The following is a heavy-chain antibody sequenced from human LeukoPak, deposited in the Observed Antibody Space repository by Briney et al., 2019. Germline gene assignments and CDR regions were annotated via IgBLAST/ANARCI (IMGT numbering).Heavy chain of an antibody. CDR1: GGTFSSYA. V-gene: IGHV1-69*05. D-gene: IGHD4-11*01. J-gene: IGHJ4*02. CDR2: IIPIFGTA. CDR3: ARDLQGPQDA. Sequence: ASVKVSCKASGGTFSSYAISWVRQAPGQGLEWMGGIIPIFGTANYAQKFQGRVTITTDESTSTAYMELSSLRSEDTAVYYCARDLQGPQDAWGQGTLVTVSS.